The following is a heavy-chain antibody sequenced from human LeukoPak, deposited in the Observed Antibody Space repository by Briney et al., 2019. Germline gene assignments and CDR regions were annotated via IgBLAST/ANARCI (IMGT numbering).Heavy chain of an antibody. CDR2: SRNKASSYNT. Sequence: PGGSQRLSCAASGFNFSDYYIDWVRQAPGKGVEWVGRSRNKASSYNTEYAAYEEGRLTISRDDSESSLYLQTNRLRTENTAVYYCSRIAINANNGMDVWGQGTTVTVSS. D-gene: IGHD1/OR15-1a*01. CDR1: GFNFSDYY. V-gene: IGHV3-72*01. CDR3: SRIAINANNGMDV. J-gene: IGHJ6*02.